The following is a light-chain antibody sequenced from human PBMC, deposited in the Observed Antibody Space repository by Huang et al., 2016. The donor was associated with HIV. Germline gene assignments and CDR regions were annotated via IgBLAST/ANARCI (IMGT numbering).Light chain of an antibody. V-gene: IGKV3-15*01. CDR3: QQYNNWLT. CDR2: GAS. CDR1: QSVSSN. J-gene: IGKJ4*01. Sequence: EIVMTQSPATLSGSPGERATLSCRASQSVSSNLAWYQQKPGQAPRLLIYGASTRATGIPARFSGSGSGTEFTFTISSLQSEDFAVYYCQQYNNWLTFGGGTKVEIK.